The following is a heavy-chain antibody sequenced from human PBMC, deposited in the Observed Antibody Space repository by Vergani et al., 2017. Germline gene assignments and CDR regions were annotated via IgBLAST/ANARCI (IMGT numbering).Heavy chain of an antibody. CDR2: MSVSGGST. CDR3: AKVPTLGEWSR. D-gene: IGHD3-10*01. Sequence: EVQLLESGGGLVQPGGCLRLSCAASGFTFSSYAMSWVRQAPGMGLEWVSGMSVSGGSTYYTDSVKGRCTISRDNSKNTLYLQMNSLRAEDTAVYYCAKVPTLGEWSRWSQGTMVTVSS. J-gene: IGHJ3*01. V-gene: IGHV3-23*01. CDR1: GFTFSSYA.